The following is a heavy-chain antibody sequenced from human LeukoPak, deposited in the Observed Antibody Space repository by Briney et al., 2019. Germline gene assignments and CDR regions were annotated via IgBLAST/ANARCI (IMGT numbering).Heavy chain of an antibody. D-gene: IGHD6-19*01. CDR3: ARHVAVAANYDY. Sequence: SETLSLTCAVSGDSISSRTSCWSWSRQPPGKGLEAPGKGLEWIGCMYHTGSTFYNPSLKSRVSISIDTSNSQFSLKLTSVTAADTAVYYCARHVAVAANYDYWGQGALVTVSS. CDR2: MYHTGST. V-gene: IGHV4-39*01. CDR1: GDSISSRTSC. J-gene: IGHJ4*02.